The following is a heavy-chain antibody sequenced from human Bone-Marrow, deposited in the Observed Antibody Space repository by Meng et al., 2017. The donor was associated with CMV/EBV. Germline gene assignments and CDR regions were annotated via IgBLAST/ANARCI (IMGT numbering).Heavy chain of an antibody. CDR3: ARRVASVVAGSLDY. V-gene: IGHV1-2*02. Sequence: ASVKVSCKASGYTFTGYYMHWVRQAPGQGLEWMGWINPNSGGTNYAQKFQGRVTMTRDTSISTAYMELSRLRSDDTAVYYCARRVASVVAGSLDYWGQGTLVTVSS. CDR1: GYTFTGYY. CDR2: INPNSGGT. J-gene: IGHJ4*02. D-gene: IGHD2-15*01.